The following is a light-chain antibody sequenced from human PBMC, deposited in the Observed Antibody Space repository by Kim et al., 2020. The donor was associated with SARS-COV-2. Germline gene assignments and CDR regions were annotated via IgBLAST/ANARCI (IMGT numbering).Light chain of an antibody. V-gene: IGLV2-11*01. CDR2: DVS. Sequence: SPGQSVTISCTGTSSDVGGYNYVSWYQQHPGKAPKLMIYDVSKRPSGVPDRFSGSKSGNTASLTISGVQPEDEADYYCCSYASSVVFGGGTQLTVL. CDR3: CSYASSVV. CDR1: SSDVGGYNY. J-gene: IGLJ2*01.